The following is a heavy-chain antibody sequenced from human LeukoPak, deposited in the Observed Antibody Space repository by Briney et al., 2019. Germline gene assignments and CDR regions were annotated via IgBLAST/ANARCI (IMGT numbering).Heavy chain of an antibody. V-gene: IGHV3-21*01. Sequence: PGGSLRLSCAVSGFTFSSYSMNWVRQAPGKGLEWVSSISSSSMYIFYADSVKGRFTISRDNAKNSLFLQMDSLRAEDTAMYYCARVDCSESNCYLDYWGQGTLVTVSS. CDR2: ISSSSMYI. CDR1: GFTFSSYS. D-gene: IGHD2-15*01. J-gene: IGHJ4*02. CDR3: ARVDCSESNCYLDY.